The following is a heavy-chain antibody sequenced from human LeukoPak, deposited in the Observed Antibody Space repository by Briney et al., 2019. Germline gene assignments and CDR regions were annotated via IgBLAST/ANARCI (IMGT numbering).Heavy chain of an antibody. CDR1: GFTFSSYS. CDR2: FVVRGVST. J-gene: IGHJ4*02. V-gene: IGHV3-23*01. Sequence: GGSLRLSCAASGFTFSSYSMNWVRQPPGKGLGWAPGFVVRGVSTYYADSVKGRFTISRDNSRNTLYLQMNSLRAEDTAVYYCAKVWEGSSSWHFVGGGHFDYWGQGTLVTVSS. D-gene: IGHD6-13*01. CDR3: AKVWEGSSSWHFVGGGHFDY.